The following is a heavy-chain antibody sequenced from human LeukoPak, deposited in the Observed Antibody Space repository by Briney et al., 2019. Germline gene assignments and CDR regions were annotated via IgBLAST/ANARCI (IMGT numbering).Heavy chain of an antibody. Sequence: AGGSLRLSCAASGFTFSSYAMHWVRQAPGKGLEWVAVIPYDGSNKYYADSVKGRFTISRDNSKNTLYLQMNSLRAEDTAVYYCARERGVVPYRVNAFDIWGQGTMVTVSS. V-gene: IGHV3-30-3*01. J-gene: IGHJ3*02. CDR1: GFTFSSYA. CDR3: ARERGVVPYRVNAFDI. D-gene: IGHD2-2*01. CDR2: IPYDGSNK.